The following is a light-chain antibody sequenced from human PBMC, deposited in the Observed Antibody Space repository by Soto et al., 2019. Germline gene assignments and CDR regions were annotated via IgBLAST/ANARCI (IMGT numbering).Light chain of an antibody. V-gene: IGLV2-14*01. CDR1: SSDVGGYNY. J-gene: IGLJ3*02. Sequence: QSALTQPASVSGSPGQSITISCTGTSSDVGGYNYVSWYQQHPGKAPKLMIYEVSNRPAGVSNRFSGSKSGNTASLTISGLQGEDEADYYWSSYTSSSTQVFGGGTKVTVL. CDR2: EVS. CDR3: SSYTSSSTQV.